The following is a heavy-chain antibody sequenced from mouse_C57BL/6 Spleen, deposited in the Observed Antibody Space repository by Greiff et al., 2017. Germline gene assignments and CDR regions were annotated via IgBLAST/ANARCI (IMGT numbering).Heavy chain of an antibody. V-gene: IGHV1-81*01. J-gene: IGHJ4*01. D-gene: IGHD1-1*01. Sequence: QVQLKESGAELARPGASVKLSCKASGYTFTSYGISWVKQRTGQGLEWIGEIYPRSGNTYYNEKFKGKATLTADKSSSTAYMELRSLTSEDSAVYFCASGGSSYAMDYWGQGTSVTVSS. CDR2: IYPRSGNT. CDR1: GYTFTSYG. CDR3: ASGGSSYAMDY.